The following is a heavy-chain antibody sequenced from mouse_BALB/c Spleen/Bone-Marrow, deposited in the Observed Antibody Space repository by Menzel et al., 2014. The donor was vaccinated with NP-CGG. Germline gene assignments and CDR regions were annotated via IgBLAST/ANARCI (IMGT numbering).Heavy chain of an antibody. D-gene: IGHD2-1*01. Sequence: AKLAESGPSLVQPSQSLSITCTVSGFSLTSYGVHWVRQSPGKGLERLGVIWRVGSTDYNAAFMTRRSITKDNSKSQVFLKMTSLEADDTAIYYWAKRCNYGFFDYRAQGTPLTVSS. V-gene: IGHV2-5-1*01. CDR1: GFSLTSYG. CDR2: IWRVGST. CDR3: AKRCNYGFFDY. J-gene: IGHJ2*01.